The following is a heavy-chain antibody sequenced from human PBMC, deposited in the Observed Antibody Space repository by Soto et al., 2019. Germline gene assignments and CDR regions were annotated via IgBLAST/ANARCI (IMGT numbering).Heavy chain of an antibody. CDR2: IAPHSGRT. J-gene: IGHJ4*02. D-gene: IGHD3-10*01. V-gene: IGHV1-18*04. Sequence: QVQLVQSGPEVKNSGASVRVSCVASGYAFTSYGVNWVRQAPGQGLEWMGWIAPHSGRTTYLPKFQGRVTMTADVSTNTAYIELRSLTSDDTGIYFCARAATGSYHSAYWGQGTVVTVSS. CDR3: ARAATGSYHSAY. CDR1: GYAFTSYG.